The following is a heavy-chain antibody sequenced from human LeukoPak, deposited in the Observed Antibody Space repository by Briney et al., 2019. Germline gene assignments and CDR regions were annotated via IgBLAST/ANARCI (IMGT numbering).Heavy chain of an antibody. CDR1: GGSISGSSYY. V-gene: IGHV4-61*02. Sequence: TLSLTCTVSGGSISGSSYYWSWIRQPAGKGLEWIGRIYTSGSTNYNPSLKSRVTISVDTSKNQFSLKLSSVTAADTAVYYCARVLPSVGAFDIWGQGTMVTVSS. CDR3: ARVLPSVGAFDI. CDR2: IYTSGST. D-gene: IGHD2/OR15-2a*01. J-gene: IGHJ3*02.